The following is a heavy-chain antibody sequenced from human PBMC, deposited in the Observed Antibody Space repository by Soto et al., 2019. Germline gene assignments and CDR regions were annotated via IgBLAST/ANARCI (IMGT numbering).Heavy chain of an antibody. J-gene: IGHJ4*02. Sequence: PGGSLRLSCAASGFTFSSYWMSWVRQALGKGLEWVANIKQDGSQKYYVDSVKGRFTISRDNAKNSLYLQMNSLRAEDAAVYYCARGKEIAARFDYWGQGTLVTISS. D-gene: IGHD6-6*01. CDR1: GFTFSSYW. V-gene: IGHV3-7*03. CDR2: IKQDGSQK. CDR3: ARGKEIAARFDY.